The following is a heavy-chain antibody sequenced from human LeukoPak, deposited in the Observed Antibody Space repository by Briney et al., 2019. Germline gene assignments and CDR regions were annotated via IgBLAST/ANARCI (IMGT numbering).Heavy chain of an antibody. CDR2: ISAYNGNT. CDR3: ARDFRDYYDSSGSVHTDY. D-gene: IGHD3-22*01. Sequence: GASVKVSCKASGYTFTSYGISWVRQAPGQGLEWMGWISAYNGNTNYAQKLQGRVTMTTDTSTSTAYMELRSLRSDDTAVYYCARDFRDYYDSSGSVHTDYWGQGTLVTVSS. V-gene: IGHV1-18*01. CDR1: GYTFTSYG. J-gene: IGHJ4*02.